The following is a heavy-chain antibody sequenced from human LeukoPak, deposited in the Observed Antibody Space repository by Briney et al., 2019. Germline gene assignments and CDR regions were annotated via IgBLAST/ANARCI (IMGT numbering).Heavy chain of an antibody. CDR3: ARVFYYDSSGYDPRFDY. CDR2: IYYSGST. D-gene: IGHD3-22*01. Sequence: PSETLSLTCTVSGGSISSYYWSWIRQPPGKGLEWIGYIYYSGSTNYNPSLKSRVTISVDTSKNQFSLKLSSVTAADTAVYYCARVFYYDSSGYDPRFDYWGQGTLVTVSS. J-gene: IGHJ4*02. V-gene: IGHV4-59*01. CDR1: GGSISSYY.